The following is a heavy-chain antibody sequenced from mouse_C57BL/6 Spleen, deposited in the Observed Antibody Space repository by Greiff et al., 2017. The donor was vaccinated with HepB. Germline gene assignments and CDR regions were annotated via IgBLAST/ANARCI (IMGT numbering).Heavy chain of an antibody. J-gene: IGHJ3*01. Sequence: EVQLQQSGAELVRPGASVKLSCPASGFNIQDDYMHWVKQRPEPGLEWIGWIDPENGDTEYASQFQGKATITADTSSHQAYLQLSSLTSEDTAVYYGTTRLGRRFAYGGQGTLVTVSA. CDR3: TTRLGRRFAY. D-gene: IGHD3-2*02. CDR1: GFNIQDDY. V-gene: IGHV14-4*01. CDR2: IDPENGDT.